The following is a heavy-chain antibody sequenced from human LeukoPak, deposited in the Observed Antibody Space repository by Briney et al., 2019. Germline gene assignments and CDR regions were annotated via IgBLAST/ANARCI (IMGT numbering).Heavy chain of an antibody. V-gene: IGHV3-23*01. CDR2: ISGSGDNT. J-gene: IGHJ3*02. CDR3: AKDLLQTFFFDSSGYYSDAFGM. CDR1: EFTFSDFA. D-gene: IGHD3-22*01. Sequence: GGSLRLSCAASEFTFSDFAMSWVRQAPGKGLEWVSTISGSGDNTYYADSVKGRFTISRDNSKNTLSLHMNTLRAEDTAVYYCAKDLLQTFFFDSSGYYSDAFGMWGQGTMVTVSP.